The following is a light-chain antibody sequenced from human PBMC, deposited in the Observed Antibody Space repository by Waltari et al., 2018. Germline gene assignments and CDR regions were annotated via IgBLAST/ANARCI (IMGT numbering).Light chain of an antibody. V-gene: IGKV1-39*01. Sequence: DIQMTQSPSSLSASVGDRVTITCRASQSSSSYLHWYQQRPGKAPKLLIYAAASLQSGVPSMFSGSGAGTDFALTSSRLRPEDVATYYCQQGYSTPFGFGGGTKVEIK. CDR1: QSSSSY. J-gene: IGKJ4*01. CDR3: QQGYSTPFG. CDR2: AAA.